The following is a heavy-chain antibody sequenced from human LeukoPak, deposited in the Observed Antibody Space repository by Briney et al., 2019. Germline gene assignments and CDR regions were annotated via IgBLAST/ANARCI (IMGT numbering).Heavy chain of an antibody. J-gene: IGHJ3*02. Sequence: PSETLSLTCAVYGGSFSGYYWSWIRQPPGKGLEWIGEINHSGSTNYNPSLKSRVTISVDTPKNQFSLKLSSVTAADTAVYYCACNPAYCSSTSCYQSAFDIWGQGTMVTVSS. V-gene: IGHV4-34*01. D-gene: IGHD2-2*01. CDR1: GGSFSGYY. CDR2: INHSGST. CDR3: ACNPAYCSSTSCYQSAFDI.